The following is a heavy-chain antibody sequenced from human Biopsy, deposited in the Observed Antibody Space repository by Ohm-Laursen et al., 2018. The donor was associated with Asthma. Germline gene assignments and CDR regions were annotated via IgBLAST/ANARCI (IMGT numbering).Heavy chain of an antibody. CDR1: GFNFHNYG. J-gene: IGHJ4*02. V-gene: IGHV3-30*18. CDR2: ILFDGRKI. D-gene: IGHD6-13*01. CDR3: AKDRVAGRSYYFDY. Sequence: LSLTCPASGFNFHNYGMNWVRRAPGKGLEWVAQILFDGRKINYPDSVKGRFTISRDNSKNMVYLQMNSLRPEDTAVYYCAKDRVAGRSYYFDYWGQGSLVSVSS.